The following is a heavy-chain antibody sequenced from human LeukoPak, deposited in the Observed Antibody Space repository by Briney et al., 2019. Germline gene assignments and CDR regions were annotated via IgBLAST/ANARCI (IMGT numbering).Heavy chain of an antibody. D-gene: IGHD3-3*01. J-gene: IGHJ4*02. Sequence: PGGSPRLSCAASGFTFSSYGMHWVRQAPGKGLEWVAVISYDGSNKYYADSVKGRFTISRDNSKNTLYLQMNSLRAEDTAVYYCAKESGRWDNDYWGQGTLVTVSS. CDR2: ISYDGSNK. CDR3: AKESGRWDNDY. CDR1: GFTFSSYG. V-gene: IGHV3-30*18.